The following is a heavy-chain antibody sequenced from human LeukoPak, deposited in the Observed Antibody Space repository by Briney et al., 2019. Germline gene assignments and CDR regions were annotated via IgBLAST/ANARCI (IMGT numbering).Heavy chain of an antibody. Sequence: GGSLSLFCAASGLTFSNAWTNWVRQAPGKGLEWVGCIKSKTDDGTTDYAAPVKGRFTISRDDSKNTLYLQMSSLKTEDTAVYYCTTRIFHWGQGTLVTVSS. CDR3: TTRIFH. J-gene: IGHJ4*02. CDR2: IKSKTDDGTT. CDR1: GLTFSNAW. V-gene: IGHV3-15*01. D-gene: IGHD2/OR15-2a*01.